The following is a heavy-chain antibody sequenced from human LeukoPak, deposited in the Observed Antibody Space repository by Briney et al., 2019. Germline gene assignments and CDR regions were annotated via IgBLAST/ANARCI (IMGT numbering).Heavy chain of an antibody. Sequence: TXXXXGGSFXXYYWXXIRQPPGKGLEWIGEINHSGSTNYNPSLKSRVTISVDTSKNQFSLKLSSVTAADTAVYYCARHSGSYDFWSGYPAGYYFDYWGQGTLVTVSS. V-gene: IGHV4-34*01. CDR1: GGSFXXYY. CDR2: INHSGST. CDR3: ARHSGSYDFWSGYPAGYYFDY. J-gene: IGHJ4*02. D-gene: IGHD3-3*01.